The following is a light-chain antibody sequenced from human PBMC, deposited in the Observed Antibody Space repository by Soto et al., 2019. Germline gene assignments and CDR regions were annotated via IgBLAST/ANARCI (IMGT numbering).Light chain of an antibody. Sequence: QAVVTQPPSVSGAPGQTVTISCTGTSSNFGAGHVVHWYQQLPETAPRLLVYGDFNRPSGVPARFSGSKSGTSASLAITGLQAEDEADYYCQAYDNSLRGWVFGGGTKVTVL. CDR1: SSNFGAGHV. CDR2: GDF. CDR3: QAYDNSLRGWV. J-gene: IGLJ3*02. V-gene: IGLV1-40*01.